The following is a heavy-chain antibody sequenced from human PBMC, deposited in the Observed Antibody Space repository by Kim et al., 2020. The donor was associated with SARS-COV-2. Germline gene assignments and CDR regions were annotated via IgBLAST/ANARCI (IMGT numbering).Heavy chain of an antibody. V-gene: IGHV3-11*01. CDR2: ISSSGSTI. CDR3: ARDQNSSGWLRGYYFDY. J-gene: IGHJ4*02. D-gene: IGHD6-19*01. CDR1: GFTFSDYY. Sequence: GSLRLSCAASGFTFSDYYMSWIRQAPGKGLEWVSYISSSGSTIYYADSVKGRFTISRDNAKNSLYLQVNSLRAEDTAVYYCARDQNSSGWLRGYYFDYWGQGTLVTVSS.